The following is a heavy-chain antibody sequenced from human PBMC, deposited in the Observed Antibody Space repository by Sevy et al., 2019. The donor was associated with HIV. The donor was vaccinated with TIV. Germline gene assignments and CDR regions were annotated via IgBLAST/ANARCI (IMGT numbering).Heavy chain of an antibody. Sequence: GGSLRLSCAASGFTFSNYWMSWVRQAPGKGLEWVANIKKDGSEKYYVDSVKGRFTISRDNAKNSLLLQMNSLRAEDTALYYCARDCSSTSCHWGLDVWGQGTTVTVSS. CDR2: IKKDGSEK. CDR3: ARDCSSTSCHWGLDV. V-gene: IGHV3-7*03. J-gene: IGHJ6*02. D-gene: IGHD2-2*01. CDR1: GFTFSNYW.